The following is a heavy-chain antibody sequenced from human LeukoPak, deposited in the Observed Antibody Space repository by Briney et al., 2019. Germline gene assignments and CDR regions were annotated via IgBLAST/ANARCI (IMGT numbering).Heavy chain of an antibody. D-gene: IGHD6-13*01. CDR2: INHSGRT. Sequence: SETLSLTPAVYVGSPCGYYWSSIRHPPRKGLEWIGEINHSGRTNYTPSLKSRVTISVDTYKNQCSLKLSSVTAADTAVCYCARHSPYSSSWYRGYFDYWRQGTLVTVSS. J-gene: IGHJ4*02. V-gene: IGHV4-34*01. CDR1: VGSPCGYY. CDR3: ARHSPYSSSWYRGYFDY.